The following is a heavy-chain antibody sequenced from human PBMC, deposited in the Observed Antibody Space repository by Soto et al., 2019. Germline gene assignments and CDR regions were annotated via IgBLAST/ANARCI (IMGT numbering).Heavy chain of an antibody. Sequence: PSETLSLTCTVSGDSISSNNNYWIWIRQPPGEGLEWIGFISYSGTTSYSPSLKSRVAISLDTSKNQFSLSLSSVTAADTAVYYCARGRGYSYGLDPWGQGTLVTVSS. J-gene: IGHJ5*02. V-gene: IGHV4-30-4*01. CDR2: ISYSGTT. D-gene: IGHD5-18*01. CDR3: ARGRGYSYGLDP. CDR1: GDSISSNNNY.